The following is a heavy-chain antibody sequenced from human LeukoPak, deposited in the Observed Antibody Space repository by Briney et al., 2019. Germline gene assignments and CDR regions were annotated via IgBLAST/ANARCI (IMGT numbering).Heavy chain of an antibody. CDR2: IYYSGST. V-gene: IGHV4-59*08. D-gene: IGHD6-25*01. Sequence: PSETLSLTCTVSGGPISSYYWSWIRQPPGKGLEWIGYIYYSGSTNYNPSLKSRVTISVDTSKNQFSLKLSSVTAADTAVYYCAGQGGGFWYFDLWGRGTLVTVSS. CDR1: GGPISSYY. J-gene: IGHJ2*01. CDR3: AGQGGGFWYFDL.